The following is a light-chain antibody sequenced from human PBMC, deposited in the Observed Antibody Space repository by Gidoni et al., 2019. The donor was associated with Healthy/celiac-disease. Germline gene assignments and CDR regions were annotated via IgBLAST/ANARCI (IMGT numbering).Light chain of an antibody. J-gene: IGLJ2*01. CDR2: SNN. V-gene: IGLV1-44*01. Sequence: QSVLTQPPSASGTPGQRVTLSCSGSSSNIGSNTVNWYQQLPGTAPKPLIYSNNQRPSGVPDRFSGSKSGTSASLAISGLQSEDEADYYCAAWDDSLNGRVFGGGTKLTVL. CDR3: AAWDDSLNGRV. CDR1: SSNIGSNT.